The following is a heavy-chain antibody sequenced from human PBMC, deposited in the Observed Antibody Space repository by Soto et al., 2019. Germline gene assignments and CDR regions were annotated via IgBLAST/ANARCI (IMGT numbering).Heavy chain of an antibody. V-gene: IGHV3-30*18. CDR3: AKELQVPAANYYYYGMDV. D-gene: IGHD2-2*01. CDR1: GFTFSSYG. J-gene: IGHJ6*02. CDR2: ISYDGSNK. Sequence: LRLSCAASGFTFSSYGMHWVRQAPGKGLEWVAVISYDGSNKYYADSVKGRFTISRDNSKNTLYLQMNSLRAEDTAVYYCAKELQVPAANYYYYGMDVWGQGTTVTVSS.